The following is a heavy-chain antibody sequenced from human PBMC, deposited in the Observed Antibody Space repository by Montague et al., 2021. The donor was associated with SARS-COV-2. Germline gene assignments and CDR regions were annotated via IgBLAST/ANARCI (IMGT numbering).Heavy chain of an antibody. V-gene: IGHV4-4*07. CDR2: IYTGGHV. J-gene: IGHJ2*01. Sequence: SETLSLTCSVSGDSISRYYWSWIRQSDGKGLEWIGRIYTGGHVNXNPALQSRVSMSVDTSKSQVSLSVTSVTAADTAVYYCARAIWHLDVWGRGILVTVSS. CDR1: GDSISRYY. CDR3: ARAIWHLDV.